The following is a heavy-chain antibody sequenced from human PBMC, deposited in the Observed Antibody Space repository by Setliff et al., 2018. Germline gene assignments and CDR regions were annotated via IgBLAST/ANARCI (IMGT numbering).Heavy chain of an antibody. CDR1: GDSISSGNW. Sequence: SETLSLTCAVSGDSISSGNWWSWVRQPPEKGLEWIGEINHSGNTNYNPSLKSRVTISVDKSTNQFSLKLNSVTAADTAVYYCVRVKSGWSGYYTGGYYYYYMDVWGKGTTVTVSS. J-gene: IGHJ6*03. CDR2: INHSGNT. D-gene: IGHD3-3*01. V-gene: IGHV4-4*02. CDR3: VRVKSGWSGYYTGGYYYYYMDV.